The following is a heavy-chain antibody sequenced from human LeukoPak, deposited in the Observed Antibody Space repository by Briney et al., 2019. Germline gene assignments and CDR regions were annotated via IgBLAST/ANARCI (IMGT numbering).Heavy chain of an antibody. CDR1: GFTFSSYG. CDR2: ISYDESNK. CDR3: AKGGIAGGGVWDY. D-gene: IGHD3-16*01. J-gene: IGHJ4*02. V-gene: IGHV3-30*18. Sequence: GGSLRLSCAASGFTFSSYGMHWVRQAPGKGLEGVAVISYDESNKYYADSVKGRFTISRDNSKNTLYLQMNSLRAEDTAVYYCAKGGIAGGGVWDYWGQGTLVTVSS.